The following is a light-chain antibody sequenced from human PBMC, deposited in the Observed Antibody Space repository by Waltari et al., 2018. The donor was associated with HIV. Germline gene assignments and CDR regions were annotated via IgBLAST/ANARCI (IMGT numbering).Light chain of an antibody. CDR2: AAS. V-gene: IGKV1-8*01. CDR3: QQYYSYPRT. Sequence: AIRMTQSPSSFSASTGDRVTITCRASQGISSYLAWYQQKPGKAPKLLIYAASTLQSGVPSRLSGSGSGTDFTLTISCLQSEDFATYYCQQYYSYPRTFGPGTKVAIK. J-gene: IGKJ3*01. CDR1: QGISSY.